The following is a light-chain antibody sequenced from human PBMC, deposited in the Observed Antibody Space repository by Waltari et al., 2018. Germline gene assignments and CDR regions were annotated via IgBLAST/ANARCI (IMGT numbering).Light chain of an antibody. CDR2: GAS. Sequence: DIEMTQSPATLSVSPGERATISCRASQSVGGNLAWYQQKPGQAPRLLIHGASTRATGVPARFSGSGAGTEFTLTISSLQSEDFAVYYCQQYHKWPPLTFGGGTKVEIK. J-gene: IGKJ4*01. CDR1: QSVGGN. CDR3: QQYHKWPPLT. V-gene: IGKV3-15*01.